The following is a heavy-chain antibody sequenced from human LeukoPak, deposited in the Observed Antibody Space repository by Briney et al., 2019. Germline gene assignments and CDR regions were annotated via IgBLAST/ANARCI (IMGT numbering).Heavy chain of an antibody. CDR1: GFTFSSYG. D-gene: IGHD6-13*01. Sequence: PGGSLRLSCAASGFTFSSYGMSWVRQAPGKVLEWVSAISGSGGSTYYADSAKGRFTISRDNSKDTLYLQMNSLRAEDTAVYYCAKDSSSWKRSGFDYWGQGTLVTVSS. V-gene: IGHV3-23*01. CDR3: AKDSSSWKRSGFDY. CDR2: ISGSGGST. J-gene: IGHJ4*02.